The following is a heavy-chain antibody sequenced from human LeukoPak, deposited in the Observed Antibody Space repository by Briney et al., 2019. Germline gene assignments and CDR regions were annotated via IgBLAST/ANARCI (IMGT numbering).Heavy chain of an antibody. CDR1: GYTFTSHA. CDR3: ARGRDGSGDWFDP. D-gene: IGHD2-15*01. Sequence: ASVKVSCKASGYTFTSHAMHWVRQAPGQRLEWMGWINAGNGNTKYSQRFQGRVTITRDTSASTAYMELSSLRSEDTAVYYCARGRDGSGDWFDPWGQGTLVTVSS. V-gene: IGHV1-3*01. CDR2: INAGNGNT. J-gene: IGHJ5*02.